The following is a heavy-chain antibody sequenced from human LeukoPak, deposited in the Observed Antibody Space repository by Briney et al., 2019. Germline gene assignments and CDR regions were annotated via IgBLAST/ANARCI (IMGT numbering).Heavy chain of an antibody. D-gene: IGHD2-21*01. V-gene: IGHV3-23*01. J-gene: IGHJ4*02. CDR2: ISGSGGST. CDR3: AKDRGIVVVGAGY. CDR1: GFTLISYA. Sequence: GGSLRLSCAASGFTLISYAMSWVRQAPGEGLEWVSAISGSGGSTYYADSVKGPFTISRDNSKNTLYLQMNSLRAEDTAVYCCAKDRGIVVVGAGYWGQGTLVTVSS.